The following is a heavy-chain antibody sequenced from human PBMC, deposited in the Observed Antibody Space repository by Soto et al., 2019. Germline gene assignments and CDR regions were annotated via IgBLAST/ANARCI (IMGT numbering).Heavy chain of an antibody. V-gene: IGHV3-33*01. D-gene: IGHD3-22*01. CDR2: LGYDGSNE. CDR1: GYTLTELS. CDR3: AGEGPAYDSMKY. J-gene: IGHJ4*02. Sequence: SCKVSGYTLTELSMHGVRQSPGKGLEWVAVLGYDGSNEYYADSVKGRFTISRDNSKNTLYLQMSSLRADDTAIYYCAGEGPAYDSMKYWGPGTVVTVSS.